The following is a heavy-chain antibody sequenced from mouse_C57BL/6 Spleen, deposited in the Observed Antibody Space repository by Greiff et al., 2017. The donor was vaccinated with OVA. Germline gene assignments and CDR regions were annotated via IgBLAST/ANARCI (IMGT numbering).Heavy chain of an antibody. Sequence: QVQLQQSGAELVRPGASVTLSCKASGYTFTDYEMHWVKQTPVHGLEWIGAIDPETGGTAYNQKFKGKAILTADKSSSTAYMELRSLTSEDSAVYYGTRSYGYDEGGYAMDYWGQGTSVTVSS. CDR1: GYTFTDYE. CDR2: IDPETGGT. CDR3: TRSYGYDEGGYAMDY. V-gene: IGHV1-15*01. J-gene: IGHJ4*01. D-gene: IGHD2-2*01.